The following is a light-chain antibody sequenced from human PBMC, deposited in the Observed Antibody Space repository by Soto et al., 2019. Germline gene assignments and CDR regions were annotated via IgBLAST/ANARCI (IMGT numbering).Light chain of an antibody. CDR1: QSVSSSY. CDR3: QQYGSSPFT. J-gene: IGKJ5*01. Sequence: EIVLTQTPVTRSLSPGERGTLSCGASQSVSSSYLAWYQQKPGLAPRLLIYDASSRATGTPDRFSGSGSGTDFTLTISRLEPEDVAVYYCQQYGSSPFTFGQGTRLEIK. V-gene: IGKV3D-20*01. CDR2: DAS.